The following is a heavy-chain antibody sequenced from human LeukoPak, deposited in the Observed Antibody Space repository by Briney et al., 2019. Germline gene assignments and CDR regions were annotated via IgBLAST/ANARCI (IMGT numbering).Heavy chain of an antibody. CDR3: ARDFNYYDSSGCLDY. V-gene: IGHV3-48*04. D-gene: IGHD3-22*01. CDR2: ISSSGSTI. Sequence: PGGSLRLSCAASGFTFSSYSMNWVRQAPGKGLVWVSYISSSGSTIYYADSVKGRFTISRDNAKNSLYLQMNSLRAEDTAVYYCARDFNYYDSSGCLDYWGQGTLVTVSS. CDR1: GFTFSSYS. J-gene: IGHJ4*02.